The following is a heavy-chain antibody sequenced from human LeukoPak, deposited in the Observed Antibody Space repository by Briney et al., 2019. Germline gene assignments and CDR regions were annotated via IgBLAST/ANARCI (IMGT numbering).Heavy chain of an antibody. J-gene: IGHJ4*02. Sequence: PGGSLRLSCVASGFTFSSNSMNWVRQAPGKGLEWVSYISSASGSIYYADSVKGRFTVSRDNAKNSLYLQMNSLRAEDTAVYYCARDSDAWRVRGVITTFDYWGQGTLVTVSS. CDR1: GFTFSSNS. D-gene: IGHD3-10*01. CDR3: ARDSDAWRVRGVITTFDY. V-gene: IGHV3-48*04. CDR2: ISSASGSI.